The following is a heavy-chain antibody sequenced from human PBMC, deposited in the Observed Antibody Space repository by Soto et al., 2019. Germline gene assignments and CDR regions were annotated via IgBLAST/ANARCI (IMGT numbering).Heavy chain of an antibody. D-gene: IGHD4-17*01. CDR3: ARDRGDYGDYPYYYGMDV. CDR2: IIPIFGTA. J-gene: IGHJ6*02. CDR1: GGTFSSYA. Sequence: SVKVSCKXSGGTFSSYAISWVRQAPGQGLEWMGGIIPIFGTANYAQKFQGRVTITADESTSTAYMELSSLRSEDTAVYYCARDRGDYGDYPYYYGMDVWGQGTTVTVSS. V-gene: IGHV1-69*13.